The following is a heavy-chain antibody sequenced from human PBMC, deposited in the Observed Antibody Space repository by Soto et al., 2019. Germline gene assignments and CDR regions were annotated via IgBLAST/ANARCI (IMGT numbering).Heavy chain of an antibody. Sequence: SETLSLTCTVSGDSISSGGYYWTWIRQHPGKGLEWIGYIYYSGSTFYNPSLKSRLTISVDTSKNQFSLKLTSVTAADTAVYYCASFSDRLTPATVLYWGQGAPVTVSS. CDR3: ASFSDRLTPATVLY. CDR2: IYYSGST. J-gene: IGHJ4*02. CDR1: GDSISSGGYY. D-gene: IGHD2-2*02. V-gene: IGHV4-31*03.